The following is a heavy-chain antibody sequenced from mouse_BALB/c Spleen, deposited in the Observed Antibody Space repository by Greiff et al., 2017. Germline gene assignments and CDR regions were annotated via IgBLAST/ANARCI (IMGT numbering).Heavy chain of an antibody. Sequence: EVMLVESGGGLVKPGGSLKLSCAASGFTFSSYAMSWVRQSPEKRLEWVAEISSGGSYTYYPDTVTGRFTISRDNAKNTLYLEMSSLRSEDTAMYYCASDGNDYDGSWFAYWGQGTLVTVSA. CDR3: ASDGNDYDGSWFAY. J-gene: IGHJ3*01. CDR1: GFTFSSYA. CDR2: ISSGGSYT. V-gene: IGHV5-9-4*01. D-gene: IGHD2-4*01.